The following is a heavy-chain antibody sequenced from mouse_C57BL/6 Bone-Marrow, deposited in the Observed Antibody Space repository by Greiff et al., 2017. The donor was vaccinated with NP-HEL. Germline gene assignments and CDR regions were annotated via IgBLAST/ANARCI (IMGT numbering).Heavy chain of an antibody. J-gene: IGHJ2*01. Sequence: VQLQQSGPELVKPGASVKISCKASGYTFTDYYMNWVKQSHGKSLAWIGDINPNNGGTSYNQKFKGKATLTVDKSSSTAYMETRSLTSEDSAVYYCARGDSSDYHPDYWGQGTTLTVSS. D-gene: IGHD3-2*02. V-gene: IGHV1-26*01. CDR1: GYTFTDYY. CDR3: ARGDSSDYHPDY. CDR2: INPNNGGT.